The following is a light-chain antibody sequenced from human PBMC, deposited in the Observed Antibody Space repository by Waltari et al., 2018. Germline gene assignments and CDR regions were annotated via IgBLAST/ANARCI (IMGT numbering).Light chain of an antibody. V-gene: IGLV2-14*03. CDR3: ASYTADSTYV. Sequence: HSALTQPASVSGSPGQSSTISCTGTRSAVGGYDFVSWYRQHPGKAPKVIIFDVTQRPSGISDRFSGSKSGNTASLTISGLQADDEADYYCASYTADSTYVFGSGTTVTV. CDR2: DVT. J-gene: IGLJ1*01. CDR1: RSAVGGYDF.